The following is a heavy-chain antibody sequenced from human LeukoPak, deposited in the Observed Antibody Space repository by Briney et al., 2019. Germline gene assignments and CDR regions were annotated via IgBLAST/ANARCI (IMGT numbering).Heavy chain of an antibody. V-gene: IGHV3-23*01. Sequence: PGGSLRLSCAASGLTFSSYAMSWVRQAPGKGLEWVSAISGSGGSTYYAGSVKGRFTISRDSSKNTLYLQMNSLRAEDTAVYYCAKYSSGWYYYFDYWGQGTLVTVSS. D-gene: IGHD6-19*01. CDR2: ISGSGGST. J-gene: IGHJ4*02. CDR1: GLTFSSYA. CDR3: AKYSSGWYYYFDY.